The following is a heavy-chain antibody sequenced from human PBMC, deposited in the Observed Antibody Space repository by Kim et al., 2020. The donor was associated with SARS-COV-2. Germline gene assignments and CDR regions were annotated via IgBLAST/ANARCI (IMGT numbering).Heavy chain of an antibody. CDR2: LSWDGKRT. CDR3: AKGVTNSGFDY. J-gene: IGHJ4*02. Sequence: GGSLRLSCVVSGCTFSTSPMGWVGQAPGKGMEWVSRLSWDGKRTYYADSVKGRVTISSDKSKNTLYLHMNSLRVEDTAVYYCAKGVTNSGFDYWGQGTQVTVSS. CDR1: GCTFSTSP. V-gene: IGHV3-23*01. D-gene: IGHD4-17*01.